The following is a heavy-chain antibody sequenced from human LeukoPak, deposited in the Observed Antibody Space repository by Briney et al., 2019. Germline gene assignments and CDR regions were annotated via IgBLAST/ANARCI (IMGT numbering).Heavy chain of an antibody. V-gene: IGHV1-69*13. CDR3: ARDSRNDYNWFDP. Sequence: SVKVSCKASGYTFTSYGISWVRQAPGQGLEWMGGIIPIFGTANYAQKFQGRVTITADESTSTAYMELSSLRSEDTAVYYCARDSRNDYNWFDPWGQGTLVTVSS. J-gene: IGHJ5*02. CDR2: IIPIFGTA. D-gene: IGHD3-3*01. CDR1: GYTFTSYG.